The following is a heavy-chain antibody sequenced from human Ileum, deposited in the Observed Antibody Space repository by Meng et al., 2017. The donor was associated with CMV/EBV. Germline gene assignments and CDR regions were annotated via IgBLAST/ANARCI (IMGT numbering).Heavy chain of an antibody. V-gene: IGHV1-69*10. CDR3: ATSASGWNFFEH. CDR1: GGTFSSYA. Sequence: SVKVSCKASGGTFSSYAISWVRQAPGQGLEWMGGITPILGIANYAQKFQGRVTITADKSTSTAYMELSSLRSEDTAVYYCATSASGWNFFEHWGQGTLVTVSS. J-gene: IGHJ1*01. CDR2: ITPILGIA. D-gene: IGHD6-19*01.